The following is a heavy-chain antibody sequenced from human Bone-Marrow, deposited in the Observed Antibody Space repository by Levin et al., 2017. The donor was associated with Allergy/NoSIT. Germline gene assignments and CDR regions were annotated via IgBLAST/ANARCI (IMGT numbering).Heavy chain of an antibody. D-gene: IGHD3-22*01. CDR3: AGYDTSGYHSPFDY. CDR1: GLIFSNYA. J-gene: IGHJ4*02. CDR2: ISGSGSNT. V-gene: IGHV3-23*01. Sequence: PGGSLRLSCAASGLIFSNYAMNWVRQAPGKGLEWVSQISGSGSNTHYADSVRGRFIFSRDNSNNTVYLQMNSLRADDTAVYYCAGYDTSGYHSPFDYWGQGTLVTVSS.